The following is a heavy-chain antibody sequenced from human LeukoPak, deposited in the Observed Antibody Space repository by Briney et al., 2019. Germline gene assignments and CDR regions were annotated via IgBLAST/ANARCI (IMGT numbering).Heavy chain of an antibody. Sequence: GSLRLSCAASGFTFSSYEMNWVRQAPGKGLEWVSYISSSGSTIYYADSVKGRFTISRDNAKNSLYLQMNSLRAEDTAVYYCARGSPSGDYWDYWGQGTLVTASS. V-gene: IGHV3-48*03. J-gene: IGHJ4*02. D-gene: IGHD4-17*01. CDR3: ARGSPSGDYWDY. CDR2: ISSSGSTI. CDR1: GFTFSSYE.